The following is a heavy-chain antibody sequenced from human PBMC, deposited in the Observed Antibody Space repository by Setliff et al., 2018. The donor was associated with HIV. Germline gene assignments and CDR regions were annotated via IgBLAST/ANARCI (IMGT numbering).Heavy chain of an antibody. Sequence: SETLSLTCAVYGGSFSGYYWSWIRQPPGKGLEWIGEIYHSGSTNYNLSLKSRVTISLDTSKNQFSLNLHSVTAADAAVYYCTIEGAGTIVYSWGQGTLVTVSS. D-gene: IGHD6-19*01. CDR2: IYHSGST. CDR3: TIEGAGTIVYS. J-gene: IGHJ4*02. CDR1: GGSFSGYY. V-gene: IGHV4-34*01.